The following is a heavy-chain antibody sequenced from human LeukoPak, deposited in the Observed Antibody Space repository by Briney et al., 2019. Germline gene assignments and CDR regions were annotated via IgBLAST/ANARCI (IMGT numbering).Heavy chain of an antibody. D-gene: IGHD3-22*01. V-gene: IGHV3-9*01. CDR2: ISWNSGSI. CDR3: AKGTYYYDSSGYLDWYYFDY. CDR1: GFTFDDYA. J-gene: IGHJ4*02. Sequence: GRSLRLSCAASGFTFDDYAMHWVRQAPGKGLEWVSGISWNSGSIGYADSVKGRFTISRDNAKNSLYLQMNSLRAEDTALYYCAKGTYYYDSSGYLDWYYFDYWGQGTLVTVSS.